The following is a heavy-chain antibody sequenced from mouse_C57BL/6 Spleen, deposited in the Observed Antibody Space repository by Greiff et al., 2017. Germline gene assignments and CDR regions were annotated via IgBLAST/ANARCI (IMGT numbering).Heavy chain of an antibody. V-gene: IGHV3-6*01. J-gene: IGHJ1*03. Sequence: ESGPGLVKPSPSLSLTCSVSGYSITSGYYWNWIRQFPGNKLEWMGYISYDGSNNYNPSLKNQISVTRDTSKNQFFLKLNSVTTEDTATYYCARGGVYSNNWYFDVWGTGTTVTVSS. CDR1: GYSITSGYY. D-gene: IGHD2-5*01. CDR3: ARGGVYSNNWYFDV. CDR2: ISYDGSN.